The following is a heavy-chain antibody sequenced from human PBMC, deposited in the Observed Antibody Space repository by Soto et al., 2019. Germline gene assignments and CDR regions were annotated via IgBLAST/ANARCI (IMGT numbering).Heavy chain of an antibody. CDR2: TYYRSKWFT. V-gene: IGHV6-1*01. Sequence: SQTLSLTCAISGDTVSSNSAAWNWIRQSPSRGLEWLGRTYYRSKWFTAYAVSVKSRITINPDTSKNQFSLQLNSVTPEDTAVYYCSGGSGSTGWFDYWGQGTLVTVSS. J-gene: IGHJ4*02. CDR1: GDTVSSNSAA. CDR3: SGGSGSTGWFDY. D-gene: IGHD6-19*01.